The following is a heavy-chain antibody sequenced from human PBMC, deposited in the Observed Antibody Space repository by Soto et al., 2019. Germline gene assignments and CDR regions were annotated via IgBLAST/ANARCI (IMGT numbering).Heavy chain of an antibody. D-gene: IGHD2-21*02. CDR1: GGSISSYY. CDR3: ANTLRGDYYFFQH. CDR2: IYTSGST. V-gene: IGHV4-4*07. Sequence: PSETLSLTCTVSGGSISSYYWSWIRQPAGKGLEWIGRIYTSGSTNYNPSLKSRVTMSVDTSKNQFSLKVNSVTATDTAVYYCANTLRGDYYFFQHWGQGTLVTVSS. J-gene: IGHJ1*01.